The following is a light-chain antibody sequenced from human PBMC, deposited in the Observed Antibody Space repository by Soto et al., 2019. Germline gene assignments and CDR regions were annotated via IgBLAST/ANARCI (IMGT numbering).Light chain of an antibody. J-gene: IGLJ1*01. V-gene: IGLV2-14*01. CDR3: SSYTSGTPLYV. CDR2: ASS. CDR1: SSDVGGYNY. Sequence: QSALTQPASVSGSPGQSITISCTGTSSDVGGYNYVSWYQHHAGKAPRLMIYASSNRPSEVSHRFSGSRSGNTASLTISGLQAEDEADYYCSSYTSGTPLYVFGTGTKLTVL.